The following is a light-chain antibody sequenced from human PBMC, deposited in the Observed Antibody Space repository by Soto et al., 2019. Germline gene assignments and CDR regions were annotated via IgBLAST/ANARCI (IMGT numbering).Light chain of an antibody. J-gene: IGKJ1*01. Sequence: VRTHSPVNLSVSPGERATLSCRASQAVNTRLAWYQHKPGQAPRLLIYLTSNRAAGIPARFSGSGSGTDFTLTISRLEPEDFAVYYCQQYGSSGTFGQGTKVDIK. CDR3: QQYGSSGT. V-gene: IGKV3-20*01. CDR2: LTS. CDR1: QAVNTR.